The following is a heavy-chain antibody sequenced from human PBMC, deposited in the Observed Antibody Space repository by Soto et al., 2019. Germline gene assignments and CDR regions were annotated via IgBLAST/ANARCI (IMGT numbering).Heavy chain of an antibody. CDR1: GGSISSYY. CDR3: ARDLIGYCSSTSCYEWFDP. Sequence: SETLSLTCTVSGGSISSYYWSWIRQPPGKGLEWIGYIYYSGSTNYNPSLKSRVTISVDTSKNQFSLKLSSVTAADTAVYYCARDLIGYCSSTSCYEWFDPWGQGTLVTVSS. J-gene: IGHJ5*02. CDR2: IYYSGST. D-gene: IGHD2-2*01. V-gene: IGHV4-59*01.